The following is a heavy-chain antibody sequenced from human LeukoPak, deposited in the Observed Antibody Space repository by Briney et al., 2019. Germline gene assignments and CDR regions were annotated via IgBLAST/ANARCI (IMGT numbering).Heavy chain of an antibody. CDR3: ASTIVVVTARRFDY. Sequence: SETLSLTCSVSDGSISSSYWSWIRQPPGKGLEWIGYIYYSGSTYYNPSLKSRVTISIDTSKKQFSLKLSSVTAADTALYYCASTIVVVTARRFDYWGQGTLVTVSS. V-gene: IGHV4-59*06. J-gene: IGHJ4*02. CDR2: IYYSGST. CDR1: DGSISSSY. D-gene: IGHD2-21*02.